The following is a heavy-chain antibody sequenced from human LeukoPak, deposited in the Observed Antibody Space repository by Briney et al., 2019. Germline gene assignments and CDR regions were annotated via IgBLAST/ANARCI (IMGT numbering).Heavy chain of an antibody. J-gene: IGHJ4*02. V-gene: IGHV3-66*01. CDR2: IYSGGST. D-gene: IGHD1-26*01. Sequence: TEGSLRLSCAASGFTVSSNYMSWVRQAPGKGLEWVSVIYSGGSTYYADSVKGRFTISRGNSKNTLYLQMNSLRAEDTAVYYCARDSGGNYGLDYWGQGTLVTVSS. CDR3: ARDSGGNYGLDY. CDR1: GFTVSSNY.